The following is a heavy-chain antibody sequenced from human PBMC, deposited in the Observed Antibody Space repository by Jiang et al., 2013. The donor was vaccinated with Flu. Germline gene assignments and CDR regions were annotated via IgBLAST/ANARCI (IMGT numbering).Heavy chain of an antibody. V-gene: IGHV3-33*06. CDR1: GFTFSSYA. CDR3: DKNQWFGNYLIDY. CDR2: IWYDGSNE. D-gene: IGHD3-10*01. J-gene: IGHJ4*02. Sequence: VQLLESGGGVVQPGSSLRLSCAASGFTFSSYAMHWVRQAPGKGLEWVAVIWYDGSNEYYGDSVKGRFTISRDNSKNTLYLQMNILRAEDTAVYYCDKNQWFGNYLIDYWGQGILVTVSS.